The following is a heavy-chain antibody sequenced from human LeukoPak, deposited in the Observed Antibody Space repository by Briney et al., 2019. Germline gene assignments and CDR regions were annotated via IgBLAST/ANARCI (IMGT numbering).Heavy chain of an antibody. D-gene: IGHD3-9*01. CDR1: GLTFSSCA. V-gene: IGHV3-23*01. CDR2: ISASGAST. J-gene: IGHJ4*02. Sequence: GGSLRLSCAASGLTFSSCATSWVRQAPGKGPEWVSVISASGASTYYADSVRGRFTISRDNSKNTLYLQMSSLRAEDTAVYYCAKRASDWYYFDYWGQGNLVTVSS. CDR3: AKRASDWYYFDY.